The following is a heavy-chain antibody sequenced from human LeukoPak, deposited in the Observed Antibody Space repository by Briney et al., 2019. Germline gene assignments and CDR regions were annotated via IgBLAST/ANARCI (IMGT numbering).Heavy chain of an antibody. CDR2: IYYSGST. V-gene: IGHV4-30-4*08. D-gene: IGHD4-23*01. CDR1: GGSISSGDYY. CDR3: ARKAHYGGAFFDY. Sequence: SETLSLTCTVSGGSISSGDYYWSWIRQPPGKGLEWIGYIYYSGSTYYNPSLKGRVTISVDTSKNQFSLKLSSVTAADTAVYYCARKAHYGGAFFDYWGQGTLVTVSS. J-gene: IGHJ4*02.